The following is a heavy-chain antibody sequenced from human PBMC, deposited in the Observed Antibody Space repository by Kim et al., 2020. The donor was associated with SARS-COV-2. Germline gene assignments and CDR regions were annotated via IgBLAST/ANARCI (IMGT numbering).Heavy chain of an antibody. D-gene: IGHD6-13*01. CDR2: ISSNGGST. V-gene: IGHV3-64*01. CDR3: ARDSVPLIAAAGTYYYYGMYV. CDR1: GFTFSSYA. Sequence: GGSLRLSCAASGFTFSSYAMHWVRQAPGKGLEYVSAISSNGGSTYYANSVKGRFTISRDNSKNTLYLQMGSLRAEEMAVYYCARDSVPLIAAAGTYYYYGMYVWSQGTTVTVSS. J-gene: IGHJ6*02.